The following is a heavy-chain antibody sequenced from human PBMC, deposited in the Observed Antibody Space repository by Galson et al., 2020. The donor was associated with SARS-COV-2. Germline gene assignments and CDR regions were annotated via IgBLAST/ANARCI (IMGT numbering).Heavy chain of an antibody. Sequence: ASVKVSCKVSGYTLTELSMHWVRQAPGKGLEWMGGFDPEDGETIYAQKFQGRVTLTEDTSTDTAYMELSSLRSEDTAVYYCARNMTTVTIGVFYYYYGMDVWGQGTTVTVSS. V-gene: IGHV1-24*01. J-gene: IGHJ6*02. CDR1: GYTLTELS. CDR3: ARNMTTVTIGVFYYYYGMDV. D-gene: IGHD4-17*01. CDR2: FDPEDGET.